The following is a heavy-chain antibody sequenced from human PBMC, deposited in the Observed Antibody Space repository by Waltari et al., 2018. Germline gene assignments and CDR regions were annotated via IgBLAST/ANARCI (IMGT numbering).Heavy chain of an antibody. CDR1: GGSISSYY. CDR2: IYYSGST. J-gene: IGHJ6*03. Sequence: QVQLQESGPGLVKPSETLSLTCTVSGGSISSYYWSWIRQPPGKGLEWIGYIYYSGSTNYNPTLKSRVTLSVDTSKNQFSLKLRSVTAADTAVYYCARVAAAGTFHYYYMDVWGKGTTVTVSS. V-gene: IGHV4-59*01. D-gene: IGHD6-13*01. CDR3: ARVAAAGTFHYYYMDV.